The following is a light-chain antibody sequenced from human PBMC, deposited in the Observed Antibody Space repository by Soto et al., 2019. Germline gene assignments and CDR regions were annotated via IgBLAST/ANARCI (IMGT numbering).Light chain of an antibody. V-gene: IGKV3-20*01. CDR2: GAS. CDR1: QSVSDNY. Sequence: EIVLTQSPGTLSLSPGERAIFSCRASQSVSDNYLAWYQQKPGQAPRLLISGASSRAAGIPDRFSGSGSGTDFTLTISRLEPEDFAEYYCQQYGSSPSTFGQGTKVEIK. J-gene: IGKJ1*01. CDR3: QQYGSSPST.